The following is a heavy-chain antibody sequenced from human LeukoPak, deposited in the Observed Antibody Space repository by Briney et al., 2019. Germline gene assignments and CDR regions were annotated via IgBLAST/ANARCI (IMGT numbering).Heavy chain of an antibody. J-gene: IGHJ1*01. D-gene: IGHD2-15*01. CDR3: ASLSAEEGYCSGGSCYLQYFQH. CDR1: GGSISSSSYY. CDR2: IYYSGST. Sequence: PSETLSLTCTVSGGSISSSSYYWGWIRQPPGKGLEWIGSIYYSGSTYYNPSLKSRVTISVDTSKNQFSLKLSSVTAADTAVYYCASLSAEEGYCSGGSCYLQYFQHWGQGTLVTVSS. V-gene: IGHV4-39*01.